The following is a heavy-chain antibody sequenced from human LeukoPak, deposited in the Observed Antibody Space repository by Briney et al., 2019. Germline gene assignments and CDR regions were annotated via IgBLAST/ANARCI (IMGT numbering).Heavy chain of an antibody. J-gene: IGHJ1*01. CDR1: GGSISSYY. D-gene: IGHD2-2*01. CDR3: ARVLPCSSTSCPFQH. CDR2: IYTSGST. Sequence: NPSETLSLTCTVSGGSISSYYWSWIRQPAGKGLEWIGRIYTSGSTNYNPSLKSRVTMSVDTSKNQFSLKLSSVTAADTAVYYCARVLPCSSTSCPFQHWGQGTLVTVSS. V-gene: IGHV4-4*07.